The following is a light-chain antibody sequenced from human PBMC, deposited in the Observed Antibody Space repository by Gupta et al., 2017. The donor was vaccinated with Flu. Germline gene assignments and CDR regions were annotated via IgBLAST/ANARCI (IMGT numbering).Light chain of an antibody. J-gene: IGKJ1*01. CDR3: QQAGSFPRT. Sequence: PSAVSASVGDRVTITCRASQYIDFWLGWYQQKPGKVPKLLIYGASSLRGGVPSRFNGSGSGTEFTLTITSLQPEDFATYYCQQAGSFPRTFGQGTKVDIK. CDR1: QYIDFW. V-gene: IGKV1-12*01. CDR2: GAS.